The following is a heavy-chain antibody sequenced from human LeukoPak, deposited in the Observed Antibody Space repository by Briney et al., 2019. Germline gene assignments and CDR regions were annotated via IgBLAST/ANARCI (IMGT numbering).Heavy chain of an antibody. J-gene: IGHJ4*02. V-gene: IGHV3-21*01. CDR2: ISSSSSYI. CDR3: ARAGGVRSGYETY. Sequence: GGPLRLSCAASGFTFSSYSMNWVRQAPGKGLEWVSSISSSSSYIYYADSVKGRFTISRDNAKNSLYLQMNSLRAEDTAVYYCARAGGVRSGYETYWGQGTLVTVSS. D-gene: IGHD5-12*01. CDR1: GFTFSSYS.